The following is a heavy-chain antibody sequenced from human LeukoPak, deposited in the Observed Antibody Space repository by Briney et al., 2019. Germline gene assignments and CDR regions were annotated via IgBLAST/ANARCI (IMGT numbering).Heavy chain of an antibody. V-gene: IGHV4-59*02. CDR1: GGSVSSYY. D-gene: IGHD6-13*01. CDR3: ARMYSSTIPPGY. CDR2: IYYGGSP. J-gene: IGHJ4*02. Sequence: SETLSLTCTVSGGSVSSYYWSWIRQPPGKGLEWIGYIYYGGSPNYNPSLKSRVTISVDTSKNQFSLKLTSVTAADTAVYYCARMYSSTIPPGYWGQGTLVTVSS.